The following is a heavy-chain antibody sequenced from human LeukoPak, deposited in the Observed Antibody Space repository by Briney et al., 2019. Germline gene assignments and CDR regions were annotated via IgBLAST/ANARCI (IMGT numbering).Heavy chain of an antibody. CDR1: GGSLSSSY. J-gene: IGHJ4*02. CDR3: ARESVAVASYYFDY. CDR2: IYYSGST. V-gene: IGHV4-59*06. Sequence: SETLSLTCTVSGGSLSSSYWSWIRQHPGKGLEWIGYIYYSGSTYYNPSLKSRVTISVDTSKNQFSLKLSSVTAADTAVYYCARESVAVASYYFDYWGQGTLVTVSS. D-gene: IGHD6-19*01.